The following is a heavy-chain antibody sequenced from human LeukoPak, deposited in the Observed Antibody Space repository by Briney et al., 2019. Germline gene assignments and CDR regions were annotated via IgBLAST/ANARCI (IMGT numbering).Heavy chain of an antibody. J-gene: IGHJ4*02. CDR1: GFTFSSYW. D-gene: IGHD6-19*01. Sequence: GGSLRLSCAASGFTFSSYWMSWVRQAPGKGLEWVANIKQDRSEKYYVDSVKGRFTISRDNAKNSLYLQMNSLRAEDTAVYYCARDRKRSSGWYYFDYWGQGTLVTVSS. CDR2: IKQDRSEK. CDR3: ARDRKRSSGWYYFDY. V-gene: IGHV3-7*01.